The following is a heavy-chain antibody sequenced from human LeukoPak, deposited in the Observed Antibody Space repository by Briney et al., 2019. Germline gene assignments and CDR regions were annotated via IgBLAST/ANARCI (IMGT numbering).Heavy chain of an antibody. CDR3: ARDRIMVRGVISDYSYYMDV. V-gene: IGHV3-74*01. CDR2: INSDGSST. CDR1: GFTFSSYW. Sequence: PGGSLRLSCAASGFTFSSYWMHWVRQAPGKGLVWVSRINSDGSSTSYADSVKGRFTISRDNAKNTLYLQMNSLRAEDTAVYYCARDRIMVRGVISDYSYYMDVWGKGTTVTISS. D-gene: IGHD3-10*01. J-gene: IGHJ6*03.